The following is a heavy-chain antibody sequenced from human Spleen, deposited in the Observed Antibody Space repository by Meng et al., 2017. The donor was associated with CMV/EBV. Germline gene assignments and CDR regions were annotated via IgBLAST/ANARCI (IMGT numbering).Heavy chain of an antibody. CDR3: ASFVVVVTAHRLFDH. CDR1: GGSVSNSSYY. V-gene: IGHV4-61*01. J-gene: IGHJ4*02. D-gene: IGHD2-15*01. CDR2: IYYSGST. Sequence: SETLSLTCTVSGGSVSNSSYYWSWIRQPPGKGLEWIGYIYYSGSTTYNPSLKSRVTISVDTSKNQFSLKLSSVTAADTAVYYWASFVVVVTAHRLFDHWGQGALVTVSS.